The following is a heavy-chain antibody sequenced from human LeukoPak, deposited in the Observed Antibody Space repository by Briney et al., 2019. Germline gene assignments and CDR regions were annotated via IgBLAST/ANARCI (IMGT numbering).Heavy chain of an antibody. CDR2: IKQDGSEK. D-gene: IGHD3-22*01. V-gene: IGHV3-7*03. Sequence: GGSLRLSCAASGFIFTYSWMAWVRQTPEKGLEWVANIKQDGSEKYYLDSVKGRFTISRDNAKNSLYLQMNSLRVEDTAVYYCARGFTNYYDSSGPEGFDYWGQGTTVTVSS. CDR1: GFIFTYSW. CDR3: ARGFTNYYDSSGPEGFDY. J-gene: IGHJ4*03.